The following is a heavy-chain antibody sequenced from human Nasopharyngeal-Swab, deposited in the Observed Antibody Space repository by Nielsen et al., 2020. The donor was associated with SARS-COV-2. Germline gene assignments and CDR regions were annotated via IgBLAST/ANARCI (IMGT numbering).Heavy chain of an antibody. D-gene: IGHD2-21*01. V-gene: IGHV3-7*01. J-gene: IGHJ4*02. CDR3: AGGNSNDY. CDR2: IKQDGSVK. CDR1: GFTFDTYW. Sequence: ESLKISCAASGFTFDTYWMAWVRQAPGKGLEWVANIKQDGSVKYYVDSVKGRFTISRDNAKNSLYLQMNSLRAEDTAVYYCAGGNSNDYWGQGTLVTVSS.